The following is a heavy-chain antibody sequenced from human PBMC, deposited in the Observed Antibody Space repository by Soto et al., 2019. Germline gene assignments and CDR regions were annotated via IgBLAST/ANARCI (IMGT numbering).Heavy chain of an antibody. V-gene: IGHV1-69*01. Sequence: QVQLVQSGAEVKKPGSSVKVSCKASGGTFSSYAISWVRQDPGQGREWMVGIIPIFGTANYAQKFKGRVTITADESTSTAYKELSSLRSEDTAVYYCASNIAARLNYYYGMDVLGQGTTVTVSS. CDR3: ASNIAARLNYYYGMDV. CDR1: GGTFSSYA. CDR2: IIPIFGTA. J-gene: IGHJ6*02. D-gene: IGHD6-6*01.